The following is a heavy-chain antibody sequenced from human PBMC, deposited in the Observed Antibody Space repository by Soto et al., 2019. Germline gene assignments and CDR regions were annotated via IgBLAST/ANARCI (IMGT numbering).Heavy chain of an antibody. D-gene: IGHD3-9*01. Sequence: EVQLLESGGGLVQPGGSLRLSCAASGFTFSNYAMSWVRQAPGKGLEWVSGISGSGGSTDYADSVKGRFTISRDNSKNTLFLQMKSLRAEDTAVYYCAKDSYDILTGYYLGWGYDYWGQGALVTVSS. CDR2: ISGSGGST. J-gene: IGHJ4*02. V-gene: IGHV3-23*01. CDR1: GFTFSNYA. CDR3: AKDSYDILTGYYLGWGYDY.